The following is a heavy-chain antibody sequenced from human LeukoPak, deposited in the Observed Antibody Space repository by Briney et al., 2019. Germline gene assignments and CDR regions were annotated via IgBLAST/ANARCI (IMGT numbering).Heavy chain of an antibody. CDR1: GGSISSYY. J-gene: IGHJ6*03. Sequence: SETLSLTCTVSGGSISSYYWSWIRQPPGKGLEWIGYIYYSGSTNYNPSLRSRVTISVDTSKNQFSLKLSSVTAADTAVYYCARAPLVGARKGGYMDVWGKGTTVTVSS. D-gene: IGHD1-26*01. CDR2: IYYSGST. CDR3: ARAPLVGARKGGYMDV. V-gene: IGHV4-59*01.